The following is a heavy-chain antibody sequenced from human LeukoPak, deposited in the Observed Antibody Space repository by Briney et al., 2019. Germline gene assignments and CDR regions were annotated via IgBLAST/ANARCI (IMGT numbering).Heavy chain of an antibody. Sequence: ASVKVSCKASGGTFSSYAISWARQAPGQGLEWMGGIIPIFGTANYAQKFQGRVTITADESTSTAYMELSSLRSEDTAVYYCARATEISSAFDIWGQGTMVTVSS. CDR3: ARATEISSAFDI. D-gene: IGHD4-17*01. CDR2: IIPIFGTA. J-gene: IGHJ3*02. V-gene: IGHV1-69*13. CDR1: GGTFSSYA.